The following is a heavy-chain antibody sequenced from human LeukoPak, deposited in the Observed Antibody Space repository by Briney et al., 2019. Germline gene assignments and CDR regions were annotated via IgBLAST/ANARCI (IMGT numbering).Heavy chain of an antibody. J-gene: IGHJ4*02. CDR1: GGSISSSSYY. V-gene: IGHV4-61*05. CDR2: IYYSGST. CDR3: ARGASDFWSGYSGFDY. Sequence: SETLSLTCTVSGGSISSSSYYWGWIRQPPGKGLEWIGYIYYSGSTNYNPSLKSRVTISVDTSKNQFSLKLSSVTAADTAVYYCARGASDFWSGYSGFDYWGQGTLVTVSS. D-gene: IGHD3-3*01.